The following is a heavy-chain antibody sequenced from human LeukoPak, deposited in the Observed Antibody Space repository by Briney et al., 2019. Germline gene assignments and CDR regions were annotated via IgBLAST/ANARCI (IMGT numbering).Heavy chain of an antibody. CDR2: IYHSGST. CDR3: ARDRVVPAGGYYYGMDV. J-gene: IGHJ6*02. D-gene: IGHD2-2*01. V-gene: IGHV4-30-2*01. Sequence: PSETLSLTCTVSGGSISSGGYSWSWIRQPPGKGLEWIGYIYHSGSTYYNPSLKSRVTISVDRSKNQFSLKLSSATAADTAVYYCARDRVVPAGGYYYGMDVWGQGTTVTVSS. CDR1: GGSISSGGYS.